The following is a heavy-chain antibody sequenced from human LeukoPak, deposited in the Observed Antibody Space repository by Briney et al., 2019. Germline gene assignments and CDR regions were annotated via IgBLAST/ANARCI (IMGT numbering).Heavy chain of an antibody. V-gene: IGHV3-21*01. D-gene: IGHD3-3*01. Sequence: GGSLRLSCAASGFTFSSYSMNWVRQAPGQGLEWVSSISSSSSYIYYANSVKGRFTISRDNAKNSMYLQMNSLRAEDTAVYYCTRDARFLEWLSSAEYFQHWGQGTLVTVSS. CDR2: ISSSSSYI. CDR3: TRDARFLEWLSSAEYFQH. CDR1: GFTFSSYS. J-gene: IGHJ1*01.